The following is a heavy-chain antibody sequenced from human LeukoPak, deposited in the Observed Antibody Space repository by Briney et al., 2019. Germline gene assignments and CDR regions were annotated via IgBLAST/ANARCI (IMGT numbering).Heavy chain of an antibody. CDR3: ARGLRSTMVRGVIPFDY. D-gene: IGHD3-10*01. J-gene: IGHJ4*02. CDR1: GYTFTSYD. Sequence: ASVKVSCKASGYTFTSYDINWVRQATGQGLEWMGWMNPNSGNTGYAQKFQGRVTMTRNTSISTAYMELSSLRSEDTAVYYRARGLRSTMVRGVIPFDYWGQGTLVTVSS. CDR2: MNPNSGNT. V-gene: IGHV1-8*01.